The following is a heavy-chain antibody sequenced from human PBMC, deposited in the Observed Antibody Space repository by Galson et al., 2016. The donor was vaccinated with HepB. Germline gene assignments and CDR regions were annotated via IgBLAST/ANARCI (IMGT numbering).Heavy chain of an antibody. J-gene: IGHJ5*02. V-gene: IGHV4-34*12. D-gene: IGHD2-21*02. CDR2: IIHTGNT. CDR3: ARSPDFADP. Sequence: ETLSLTCAVYNGSFRGYYWSWIRQPPGKGLEWIGEIIHTGNTNYNPSLKSRHTISVDTSKNHFSLKLSSVTAADTAVYYCARSPDFADPWGQGTLVTVSS. CDR1: NGSFRGYY.